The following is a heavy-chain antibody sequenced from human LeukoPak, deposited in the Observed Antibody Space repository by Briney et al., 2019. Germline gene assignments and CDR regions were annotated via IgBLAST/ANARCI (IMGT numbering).Heavy chain of an antibody. D-gene: IGHD1-26*01. CDR2: FDPRDGDS. CDR3: ATTPLYQIEGATVPLPFYYFYYMDV. V-gene: IGHV1-24*01. J-gene: IGHJ6*03. Sequence: ASVKVSCTLSGYTLTKRSVHWVRQAPGKGLEWVGGFDPRDGDSDYAQKFQGRAAMTEDTFTDTAFLEVSSLTSDDTAVYYCATTPLYQIEGATVPLPFYYFYYMDVWGSGTAVIVSS. CDR1: GYTLTKRS.